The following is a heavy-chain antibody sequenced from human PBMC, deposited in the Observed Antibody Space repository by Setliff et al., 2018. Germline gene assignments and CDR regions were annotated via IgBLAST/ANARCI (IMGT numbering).Heavy chain of an antibody. CDR3: ATYKRSSSFEY. J-gene: IGHJ4*02. D-gene: IGHD6-6*01. CDR2: IKQDGSDK. CDR1: GFIFSTYW. Sequence: GGSLRLSCAASGFIFSTYWMSWVRQAPGKGLEWVANIKQDGSDKYYVDSVKGRFTISRDNAKNSLYLQMNSPRAEDTAVYYCATYKRSSSFEYWGQGSLVTVSS. V-gene: IGHV3-7*03.